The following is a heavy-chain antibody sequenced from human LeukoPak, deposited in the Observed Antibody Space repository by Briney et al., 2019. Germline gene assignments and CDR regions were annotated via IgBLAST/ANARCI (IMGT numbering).Heavy chain of an antibody. V-gene: IGHV3-30*04. CDR2: ISYDGSNE. J-gene: IGHJ4*02. D-gene: IGHD4-17*01. Sequence: GGSLRLSCAASGFTFSSYVMHWVRQAPGKGLEWVAIISYDGSNEYYADSVKGRFTISRDNSKNTLYLQMNSLRAEDTAVYYCAKDDINGDFPVYWGQGTLVTVSS. CDR1: GFTFSSYV. CDR3: AKDDINGDFPVY.